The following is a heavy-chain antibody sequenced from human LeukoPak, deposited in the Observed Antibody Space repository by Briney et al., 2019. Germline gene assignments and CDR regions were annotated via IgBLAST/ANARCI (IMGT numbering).Heavy chain of an antibody. CDR2: IFPGDSET. D-gene: IGHD3-3*01. CDR1: RNTFTNYW. V-gene: IGHV5-51*01. CDR3: ARLSTRLLDH. J-gene: IGHJ4*02. Sequence: GESLKISCKGSRNTFTNYWIGWVRQLPGKGLEWMGFIFPGDSETRYSPSFQGQVTMSVDKSTSTAYLQWASLKASDTAIYFCARLSTRLLDHWGQGTRVTVSS.